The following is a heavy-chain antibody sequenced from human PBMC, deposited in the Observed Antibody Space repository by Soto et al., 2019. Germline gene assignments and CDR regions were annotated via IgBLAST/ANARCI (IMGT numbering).Heavy chain of an antibody. CDR2: ISGSGDST. CDR1: GFTFGSYA. CDR3: AKGVPGIAAAGTGYFQH. Sequence: GGSLGLSCAASGFTFGSYAMSWVRQAPGKWLEWVSGISGSGDSTYYADSVKGRFTISRDNSKNTLYLQMNSLRAEDTAVYYCAKGVPGIAAAGTGYFQHWGQGTLVTVSS. D-gene: IGHD6-13*01. J-gene: IGHJ1*01. V-gene: IGHV3-23*01.